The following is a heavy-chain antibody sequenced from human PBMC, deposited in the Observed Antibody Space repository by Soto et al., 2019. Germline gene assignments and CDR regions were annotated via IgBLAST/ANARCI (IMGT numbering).Heavy chain of an antibody. V-gene: IGHV3-23*01. Sequence: GGSLRLSCAASGFTFSNYAITWVRQAPGKGLQWVSIISGSGDTSYYADSVKSRLTITKDTSKSQVVLTMTNMHPVDTATYYCVPDIVVVPPAIFNWFDPCGQGTLVTVS. CDR1: GFTFSNYA. CDR2: ISGSGDTS. CDR3: VPDIVVVPPAIFNWFDP. D-gene: IGHD2-2*01. J-gene: IGHJ5*02.